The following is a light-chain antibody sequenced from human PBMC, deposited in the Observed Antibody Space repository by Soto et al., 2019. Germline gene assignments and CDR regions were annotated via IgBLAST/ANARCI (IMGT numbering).Light chain of an antibody. V-gene: IGKV3-11*01. J-gene: IGKJ1*01. CDR3: QQRSNWPSWT. CDR2: DAS. Sequence: EIVLTQSPATLSLSPGERATLSCRASQSVSSYLAWYQQKPGQAPRLLIYDASNRATGIPARFSGSGSGTDFTLTISSLEPEDFAVYYWQQRSNWPSWTVGQGTKVEIK. CDR1: QSVSSY.